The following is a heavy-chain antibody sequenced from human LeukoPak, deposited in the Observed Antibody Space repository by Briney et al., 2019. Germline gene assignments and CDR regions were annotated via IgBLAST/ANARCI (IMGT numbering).Heavy chain of an antibody. CDR1: GGSISSGSYY. J-gene: IGHJ3*02. CDR2: IHYTGST. V-gene: IGHV4-61*01. D-gene: IGHD3-22*01. Sequence: NPSETLSLTCTVSGGSISSGSYYWTWIRQPPGKGLEWIGYIHYTGSTNYNRSLRSRVTISVDTSKNQFSLKLSSVTAADTAVYYCAGGYYSNDAFDIWGQGTMVTVSS. CDR3: AGGYYSNDAFDI.